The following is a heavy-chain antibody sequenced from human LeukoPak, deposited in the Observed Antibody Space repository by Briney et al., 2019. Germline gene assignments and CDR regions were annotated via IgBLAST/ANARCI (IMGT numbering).Heavy chain of an antibody. D-gene: IGHD2-2*02. CDR1: GYSISSGYY. V-gene: IGHV4-38-2*02. CDR3: ARERVVPAAIQQGYFDY. Sequence: SETLSLTCAVSGYSISSGYYWGWIQQPPGKGLEWIGSIYHSGSTYYNPSLKSRVTISVDTSKNQFSLKLSSVTAADTAVYYCARERVVPAAIQQGYFDYWGQGTLVTVSS. CDR2: IYHSGST. J-gene: IGHJ4*02.